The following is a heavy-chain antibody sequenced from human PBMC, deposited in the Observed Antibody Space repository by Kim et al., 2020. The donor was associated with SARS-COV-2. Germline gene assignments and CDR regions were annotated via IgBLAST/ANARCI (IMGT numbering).Heavy chain of an antibody. CDR3: ARGSRIAAAGTAHNWFDP. J-gene: IGHJ5*02. V-gene: IGHV4-34*01. CDR1: GGSFSGYY. D-gene: IGHD6-13*01. Sequence: SETLSLTCAVYGGSFSGYYWSWIRQPPGKGLEWIGEINHSGSTNYNPSLKSRVTISVDTSKNQFSLKLSSVTAADTAVYYCARGSRIAAAGTAHNWFDPWGQGTLVTVSS. CDR2: INHSGST.